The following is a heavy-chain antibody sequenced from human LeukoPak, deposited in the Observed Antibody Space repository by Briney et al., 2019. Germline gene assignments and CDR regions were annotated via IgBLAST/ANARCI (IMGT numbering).Heavy chain of an antibody. CDR2: ISYDGSNI. V-gene: IGHV3-30-3*01. CDR3: ARDSFGLDY. CDR1: GFTFSRYP. Sequence: GRSLRLSCAASGFTFSRYPMHWLRQAPGKGLEWVAVISYDGSNIYYTDSVSGRFTISRDNSKNTLYLQMNSLRAEDTAVYYCARDSFGLDYWGQGTRVTVSS. D-gene: IGHD3-16*01. J-gene: IGHJ4*02.